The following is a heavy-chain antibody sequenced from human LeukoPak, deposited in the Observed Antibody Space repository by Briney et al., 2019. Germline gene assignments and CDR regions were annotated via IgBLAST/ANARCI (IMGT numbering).Heavy chain of an antibody. D-gene: IGHD6-13*01. V-gene: IGHV4-30-2*01. Sequence: PSETLSLTCAVSGGSISSGDYSWSWIRQPPGKGLEWIGYIDPSGSTYYSPSLKSRVTMSVDTSKNQFSLKLSSVTAADTAVYYCARDLGYSSSWYEGAFDIWGQGTMVTVSS. J-gene: IGHJ3*02. CDR1: GGSISSGDYS. CDR2: IDPSGST. CDR3: ARDLGYSSSWYEGAFDI.